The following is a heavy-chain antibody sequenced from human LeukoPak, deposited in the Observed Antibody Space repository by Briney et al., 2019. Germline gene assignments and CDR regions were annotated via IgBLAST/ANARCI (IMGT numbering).Heavy chain of an antibody. Sequence: PSETLSLTCAVYGGSFSNYYWSWIRQPPGKGLEWIGEINDSGRTNYNPSLMSRVTVSVDTSKKQFSLRLTSVTATDTAVYYCARRWNYGRNYYIDVWGKRATVSVSS. CDR2: INDSGRT. D-gene: IGHD1-7*01. CDR3: ARRWNYGRNYYIDV. CDR1: GGSFSNYY. J-gene: IGHJ6*03. V-gene: IGHV4-34*01.